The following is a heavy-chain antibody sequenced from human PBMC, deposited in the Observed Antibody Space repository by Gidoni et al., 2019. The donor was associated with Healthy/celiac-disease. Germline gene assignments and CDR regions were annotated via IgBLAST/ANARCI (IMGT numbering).Heavy chain of an antibody. Sequence: QVQLQQWGAGLLKPSETLSLTCAVYGGSFSGYYWSWIRQPPGKGLEWIGEINHSGSTNSNPSLKSRVTISVDTSKNQFSLKLSSVTAADTAVYYCAREAGRGWLKPFLDYWGQGTLVTVSS. V-gene: IGHV4-34*01. J-gene: IGHJ4*02. D-gene: IGHD5-18*01. CDR1: GGSFSGYY. CDR3: AREAGRGWLKPFLDY. CDR2: INHSGST.